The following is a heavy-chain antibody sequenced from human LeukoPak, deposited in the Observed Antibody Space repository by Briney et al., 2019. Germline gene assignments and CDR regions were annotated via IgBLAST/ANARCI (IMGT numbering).Heavy chain of an antibody. CDR3: VKEGDGCLWD. V-gene: IGHV3-64D*06. CDR2: ISSNGGST. CDR1: GFTFSSYA. D-gene: IGHD3-16*01. Sequence: PGGSLRLSCSASGFTFSSYAMHWVRQAPGQGLEYVSAISSNGGSTYYADSVKGRFTISRDNSKNTLYLQMSSLRAEDTAVYYCVKEGDGCLWDWGQGTLVTVSS. J-gene: IGHJ4*02.